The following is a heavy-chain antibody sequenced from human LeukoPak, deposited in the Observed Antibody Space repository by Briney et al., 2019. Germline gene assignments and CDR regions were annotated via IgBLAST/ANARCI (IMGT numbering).Heavy chain of an antibody. CDR3: ARERPGTGTWDY. Sequence: GASVKVSCKASGYTFISYGIHWVRQAPGQGLEWMGWINAGSGTPVYVEKFQGRVSITTDTSASTAYMEVSSLRSEDTAVYYCARERPGTGTWDYWGQGSLVTVSS. D-gene: IGHD1-1*01. CDR1: GYTFISYG. J-gene: IGHJ4*02. V-gene: IGHV1-3*01. CDR2: INAGSGTP.